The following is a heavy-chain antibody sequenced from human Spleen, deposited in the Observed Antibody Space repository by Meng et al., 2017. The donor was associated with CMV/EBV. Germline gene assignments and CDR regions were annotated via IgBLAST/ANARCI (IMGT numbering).Heavy chain of an antibody. CDR1: GFTFSSYA. D-gene: IGHD4-23*01. CDR3: VKDDYGGSPFDY. V-gene: IGHV3-30*02. CDR2: IRYDGSNE. J-gene: IGHJ4*02. Sequence: GESLKISCAASGFTFSSYAIHWVRQAPGKGLEWVAFIRYDGSNEYYADSVKGRFTISRDNSKNTLYLQMNSLRPDDTAVYYCVKDDYGGSPFDYWGQGTLVTVSS.